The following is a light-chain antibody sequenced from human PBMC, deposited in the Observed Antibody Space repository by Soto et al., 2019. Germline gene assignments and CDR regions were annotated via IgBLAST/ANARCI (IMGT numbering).Light chain of an antibody. Sequence: DIQMAQPPSTLSASVGDRVTITCRASQSISIWLAWYQQKPGKAPKILIYKASSLESGVPSRFSGSGSGTEFTLTISSLQPDDFATYYCQQYSTYTPRTFGQGTKVDMK. V-gene: IGKV1-5*03. CDR2: KAS. CDR3: QQYSTYTPRT. CDR1: QSISIW. J-gene: IGKJ1*01.